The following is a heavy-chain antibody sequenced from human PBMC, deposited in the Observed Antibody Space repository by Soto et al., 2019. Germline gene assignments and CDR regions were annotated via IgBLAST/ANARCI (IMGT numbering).Heavy chain of an antibody. CDR1: GGTFSSYA. J-gene: IGHJ5*02. V-gene: IGHV1-69*01. D-gene: IGHD3-3*01. CDR2: IIPIFGTA. CDR3: ARADTSFGVVISSGWFDP. Sequence: QVQLVQSGAEVKKPGSSVKVSCKASGGTFSSYAISWVRQAPGQGREWMGGIIPIFGTANYAQKFQGRVTITADESTSTAYMELSSLRSEDTAVYYCARADTSFGVVISSGWFDPWGQGTLVTVSS.